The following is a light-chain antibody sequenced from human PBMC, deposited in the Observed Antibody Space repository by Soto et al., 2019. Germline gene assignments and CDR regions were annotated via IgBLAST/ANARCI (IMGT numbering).Light chain of an antibody. V-gene: IGKV3-20*01. CDR1: QSVSSSY. J-gene: IGKJ2*01. Sequence: EIVLTQSPGTLSLSPGERATLSCRASQSVSSSYLAWYQKKPGQAPRLLIYGASSRATGIPDRFSGSGSGTDFTLSISRLEPEDFAVYYCQQYGSSPYTLGQGTKREIK. CDR2: GAS. CDR3: QQYGSSPYT.